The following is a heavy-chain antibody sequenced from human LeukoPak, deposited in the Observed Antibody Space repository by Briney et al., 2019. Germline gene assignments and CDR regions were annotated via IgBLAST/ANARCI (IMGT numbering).Heavy chain of an antibody. CDR3: ARGDHYWYFDL. CDR1: GGSISSYY. Sequence: KPSETLSLTCTVSGGSISSYYWSWLRQPPGKGLEWLGYLYYSGSTNYNPSLKSRVTISVDTSKNQFSLKLSSVTAADTAVYYCARGDHYWYFDLWGRGTLVTVSS. V-gene: IGHV4-59*01. J-gene: IGHJ2*01. CDR2: LYYSGST. D-gene: IGHD2-21*02.